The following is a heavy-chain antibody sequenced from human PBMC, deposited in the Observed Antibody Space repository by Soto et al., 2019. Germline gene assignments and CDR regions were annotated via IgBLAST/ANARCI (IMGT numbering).Heavy chain of an antibody. D-gene: IGHD2-8*01. CDR3: ARGFFRYCTNGVCYTERGWFDP. CDR2: MNPNSGNT. V-gene: IGHV1-8*01. Sequence: QVQLVQSGAEVKKPGASVKVSCKASGYTFTSYDINWVRQATGQGLEWMGWMNPNSGNTGYAQKFQGRVTMTRNTSISTAYMELSRLRSEDTAVYYCARGFFRYCTNGVCYTERGWFDPWGQGTLVTVSS. J-gene: IGHJ5*02. CDR1: GYTFTSYD.